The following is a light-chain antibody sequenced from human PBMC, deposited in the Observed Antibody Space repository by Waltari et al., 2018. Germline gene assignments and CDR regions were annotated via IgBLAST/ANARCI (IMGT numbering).Light chain of an antibody. CDR1: SSNIGKNY. Sequence: QSVLTQPPSVSAAPGQMVTISCSGSSSNIGKNYVSWYQQLPGTAPKLFIYDNNKRPSGIPDRFSGSKSGTSASLGITGLQTGDEADYYCATWDNSLSGGVFGGGTKVTVL. CDR2: DNN. J-gene: IGLJ3*02. CDR3: ATWDNSLSGGV. V-gene: IGLV1-51*01.